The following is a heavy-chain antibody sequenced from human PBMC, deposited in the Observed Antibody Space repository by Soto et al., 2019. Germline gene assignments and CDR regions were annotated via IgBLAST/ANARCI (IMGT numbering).Heavy chain of an antibody. CDR3: TRQTARQLIDY. Sequence: GGSLRLSCAASGFTFSGSAMHWVRQASGKGLEWVGRIRSKANSYATAYAASVKGRFTISRDDSKNTAYLQMNSLKTEDTAVYYCTRQTARQLIDYWGQGTLVTVSS. CDR1: GFTFSGSA. CDR2: IRSKANSYAT. D-gene: IGHD6-6*01. V-gene: IGHV3-73*01. J-gene: IGHJ4*02.